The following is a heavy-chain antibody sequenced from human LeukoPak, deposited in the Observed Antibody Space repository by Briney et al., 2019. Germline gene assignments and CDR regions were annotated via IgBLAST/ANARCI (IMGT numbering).Heavy chain of an antibody. Sequence: VASVKVSCKTSGYIFSDYYLHWVRQAPGQGLEWMGWISPYNSNTYYAQNLQGRVTMTTDTSTSTTYMELRSLRSDDTAVYYCARDLKRGYSSGRYSWGTGSSNDFWGQGTLVTVSS. CDR2: ISPYNSNT. CDR1: GYIFSDYY. V-gene: IGHV1-18*04. D-gene: IGHD6-19*01. J-gene: IGHJ4*02. CDR3: ARDLKRGYSSGRYSWGTGSSNDF.